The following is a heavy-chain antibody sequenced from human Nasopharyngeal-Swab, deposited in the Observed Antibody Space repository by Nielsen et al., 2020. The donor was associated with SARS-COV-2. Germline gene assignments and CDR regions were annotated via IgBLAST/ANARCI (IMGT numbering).Heavy chain of an antibody. CDR2: LDWDDDK. J-gene: IGHJ6*02. CDR3: ARIPLYTTSGGMDV. V-gene: IGHV2-70*11. Sequence: SGPTLVKPTQTLTLTCTFSGFSLSTSGMCVSWIRQPPGKALEWLARLDWDDDKYYSTSLKTRLTISKDTSKNQVVLTMTNMDPVDTGTYYCARIPLYTTSGGMDVWGHGTTVTVSS. D-gene: IGHD6-13*01. CDR1: GFSLSTSGMC.